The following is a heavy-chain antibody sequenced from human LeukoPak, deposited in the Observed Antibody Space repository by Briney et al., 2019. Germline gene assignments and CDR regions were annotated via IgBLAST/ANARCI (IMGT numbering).Heavy chain of an antibody. CDR1: DDSITMYY. CDR3: ARGRVSSSTWYSTYYYYFYMDV. V-gene: IGHV4-59*01. J-gene: IGHJ6*03. CDR2: VDHTGST. Sequence: PSETLSLTCSVSDDSITMYYWTWIRQPPGKGLEWIGYVDHTGSTNFNPSLNGRVSISRDTTNNLFSLRLRSVTAADTAVYFCARGRVSSSTWYSTYYYYFYMDVWGKGTTVTVSS. D-gene: IGHD1-1*01.